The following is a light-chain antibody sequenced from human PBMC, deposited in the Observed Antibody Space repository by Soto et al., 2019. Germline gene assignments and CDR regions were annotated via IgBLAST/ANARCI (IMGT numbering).Light chain of an antibody. CDR2: DVS. J-gene: IGLJ2*01. Sequence: QSALTQPASVSGSPGQSITISCTGAVSEVAGYTYVSWYQQHPGKGPKVIIYDVSNRPSGVSNRFSGSKSGPTASLTISGLQAEDEADYYCSSFTSILGLFGGGTKLTVL. CDR3: SSFTSILGL. CDR1: VSEVAGYTY. V-gene: IGLV2-14*03.